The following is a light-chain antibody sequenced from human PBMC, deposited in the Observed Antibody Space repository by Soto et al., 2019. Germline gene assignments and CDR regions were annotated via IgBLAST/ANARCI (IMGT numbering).Light chain of an antibody. CDR2: DAS. CDR3: QQRTT. J-gene: IGKJ1*01. V-gene: IGKV3-11*01. CDR1: QSVSSY. Sequence: EIVLTHSPATLSLSPGERATLSCRASQSVSSYLAWYQQKPGQAPRLLIYDASNRATGIPARFSGSGSGSDFTLTISSLEPEDFAVYYCQQRTTFGQGTKVDIK.